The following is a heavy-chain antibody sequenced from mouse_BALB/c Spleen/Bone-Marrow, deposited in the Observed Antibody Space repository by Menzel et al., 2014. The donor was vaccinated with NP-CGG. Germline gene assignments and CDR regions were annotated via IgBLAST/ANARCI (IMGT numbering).Heavy chain of an antibody. CDR3: ARDYYGSSYAMDY. CDR1: GFTFXSYG. CDR2: INSNGGST. J-gene: IGHJ4*01. V-gene: IGHV5-6-3*01. D-gene: IGHD1-1*01. Sequence: VQLKESGGGLVQPGGSLKLSCAASGFTFXSYGMSWVRQTPDKRLELVATINSNGGSTYYPDSVKGRFTISRDNAKNTLYLQMSSLKSEDTAMYYCARDYYGSSYAMDYWGQGTSVTVSS.